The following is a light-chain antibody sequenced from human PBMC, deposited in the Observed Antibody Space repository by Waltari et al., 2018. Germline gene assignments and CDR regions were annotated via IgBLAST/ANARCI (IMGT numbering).Light chain of an antibody. J-gene: IGLJ2*01. V-gene: IGLV3-19*01. Sequence: SSELTQDPAVSVALGQTVRITCQGDSLRSYYASWYQQKPGQAPVLVIYGKNNRPSGIPDRFSGSNSGNTASLTITGAQAEDEADYYCNSRDSSVNHPEFGGGTKLTVL. CDR1: SLRSYY. CDR2: GKN. CDR3: NSRDSSVNHPE.